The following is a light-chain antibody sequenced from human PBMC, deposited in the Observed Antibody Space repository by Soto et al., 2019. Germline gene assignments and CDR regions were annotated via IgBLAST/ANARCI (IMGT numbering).Light chain of an antibody. J-gene: IGKJ1*01. V-gene: IGKV1-5*01. CDR3: QQYNSDST. Sequence: DVQMTQSPSTLSASVGDRVTISCRASQTITTWLAWYQQKPGKAPKLLIYDASSLESGVPSRFSDSGSGTEFTLTISSLQPDDFATYYCQQYNSDSTFGPGTKVEMK. CDR1: QTITTW. CDR2: DAS.